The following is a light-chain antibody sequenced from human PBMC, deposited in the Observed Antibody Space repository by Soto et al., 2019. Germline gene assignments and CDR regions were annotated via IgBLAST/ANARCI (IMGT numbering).Light chain of an antibody. CDR1: QSVTSSR. J-gene: IGKJ1*01. V-gene: IGKV3-20*01. CDR2: VSS. CDR3: QQYNNWTRT. Sequence: EIVLTQSPGTLSLSPGESATLSCGASQSVTSSRLAWYQQKPGQTPRPLMYVSSSRATGIPERLSGSGYGTDFTITIGSMQYEDFAVYYCQQYNNWTRTFGQGTKVDIK.